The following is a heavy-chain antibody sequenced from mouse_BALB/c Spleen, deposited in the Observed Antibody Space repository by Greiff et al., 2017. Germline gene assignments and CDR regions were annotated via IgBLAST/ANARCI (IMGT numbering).Heavy chain of an antibody. J-gene: IGHJ4*01. Sequence: EVKLVESGGGLVQPGGSLKLSCAASGFDFSRYWMSWVRQAPGKGLEWIGEINPDSSTINYTPSLKDKFIISRDNAKNTLYLQMSKVRSEDTALYYCARRGSTFYYYAMDYWGQGTSVTVSS. V-gene: IGHV4-1*02. CDR3: ARRGSTFYYYAMDY. D-gene: IGHD2-1*01. CDR1: GFDFSRYW. CDR2: INPDSSTI.